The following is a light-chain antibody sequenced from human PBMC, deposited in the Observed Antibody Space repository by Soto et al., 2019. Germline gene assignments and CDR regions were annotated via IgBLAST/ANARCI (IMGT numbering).Light chain of an antibody. V-gene: IGKV3-11*01. Sequence: ELVLTQSPATLSFSPGERVTLSCRASQSSYSYLAWYQQKPGQAPRLLIYDASSRATGIPASFSGSGAGTDFTLTISSLEPEDFAVYYFQQRSDWPWTFGQGTKVDIK. J-gene: IGKJ1*01. CDR1: QSSYSY. CDR3: QQRSDWPWT. CDR2: DAS.